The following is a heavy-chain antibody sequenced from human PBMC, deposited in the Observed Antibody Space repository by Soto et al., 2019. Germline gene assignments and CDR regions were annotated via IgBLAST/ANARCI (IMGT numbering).Heavy chain of an antibody. CDR3: ARGLSVGLIKIFGETVGMDV. CDR2: MNPNSGNT. Sequence: ASVKVSCKASGYTFTSYDINWVRQATGQGLEWMGWMNPNSGNTGYVQKFQGRVTMTRNTSISTAYMELSSLRSEDTAVYYCARGLSVGLIKIFGETVGMDVWGQGTTVTVSS. J-gene: IGHJ6*02. CDR1: GYTFTSYD. V-gene: IGHV1-8*01. D-gene: IGHD3-3*01.